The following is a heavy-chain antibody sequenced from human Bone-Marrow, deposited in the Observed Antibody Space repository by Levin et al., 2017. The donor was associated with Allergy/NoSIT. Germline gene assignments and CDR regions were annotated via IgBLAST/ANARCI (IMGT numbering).Heavy chain of an antibody. CDR2: ISGSGGST. D-gene: IGHD4-17*01. V-gene: IGHV3-23*01. J-gene: IGHJ4*02. CDR1: GFTFSSYA. Sequence: RGESLKISCAASGFTFSSYAMSWVRQAPGKGLEWVSAISGSGGSTYYADSVKGRFTISRDNSKNTLYLQMNSLRAEDTAVYYCAKDRLVHGDPGFDYWGQGTLVTVSS. CDR3: AKDRLVHGDPGFDY.